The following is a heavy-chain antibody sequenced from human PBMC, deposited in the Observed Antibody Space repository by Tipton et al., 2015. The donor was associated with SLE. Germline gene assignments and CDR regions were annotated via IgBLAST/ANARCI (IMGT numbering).Heavy chain of an antibody. V-gene: IGHV1-69*06. CDR2: ILPIFGTP. CDR1: GSSFSSVA. CDR3: ARVGLRFDY. D-gene: IGHD3-16*01. Sequence: QLVQSGAEVKKPGSSVRVSCQTTGSSFSSVAISWVRQAPGQGLEWMGGILPIFGTPKYAEKFQDRVTITADKSTRMVYLDLSGLKSEDTAVYYCARVGLRFDYWGQGTLVTVST. J-gene: IGHJ4*02.